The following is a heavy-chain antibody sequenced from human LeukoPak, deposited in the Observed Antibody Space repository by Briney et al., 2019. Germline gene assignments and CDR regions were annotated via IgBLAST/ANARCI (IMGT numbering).Heavy chain of an antibody. CDR3: ARVSCSGGSCYSGWFDP. V-gene: IGHV1-69*06. D-gene: IGHD2-15*01. Sequence: SVKVSCKASGGTFSSYAISWVRQAPGQGLEWMGGIIPIFGTANYAQKFQGRVTITADKSTSTAYMELSSLRSEDTAVNYCARVSCSGGSCYSGWFDPWGQGTLVTVSS. CDR2: IIPIFGTA. CDR1: GGTFSSYA. J-gene: IGHJ5*02.